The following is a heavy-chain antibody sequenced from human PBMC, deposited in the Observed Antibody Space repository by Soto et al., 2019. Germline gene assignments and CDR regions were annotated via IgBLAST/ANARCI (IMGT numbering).Heavy chain of an antibody. CDR2: IHYSGST. CDR1: GDSISSSTYY. D-gene: IGHD3-3*01. J-gene: IGHJ4*02. CDR3: ARGGQDFWSGPFDY. V-gene: IGHV4-39*07. Sequence: SETLSLTCTVSGDSISSSTYYWGWIRQSPGKGLEWIGNIHYSGSTYYNPSLKSRVTMSADTSRNQFSLKLNSVTAADTAVYYCARGGQDFWSGPFDYWGQGALVTVSS.